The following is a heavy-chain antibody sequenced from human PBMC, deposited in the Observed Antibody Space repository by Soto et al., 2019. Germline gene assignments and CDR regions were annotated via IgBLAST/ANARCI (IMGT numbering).Heavy chain of an antibody. J-gene: IGHJ6*02. CDR2: IYYSGTT. Sequence: SETLSLTCTFSGCSISSYYWSCIRLPPGKGLEYIGYIYYSGTTNYNPSLNSRVTISVDTSKKRFSLKLTSVTAADTAVYYCARQHSDSYYYGLDVWGQGTTVTVSS. CDR1: GCSISSYY. CDR3: ARQHSDSYYYGLDV. V-gene: IGHV4-59*08. D-gene: IGHD1-26*01.